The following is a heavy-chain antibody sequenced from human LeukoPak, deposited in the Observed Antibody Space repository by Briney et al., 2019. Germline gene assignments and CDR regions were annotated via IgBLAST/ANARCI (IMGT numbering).Heavy chain of an antibody. Sequence: GGSLRLSCAASGFSFSSYGMSWVRQGPGKGLEWVSTITGSGGNTDYADSVKGRFTISRDNSKNTLYLQMHSLRAEDTAVYYCAVDSYDSSGYGTFDYWGQGTLVTVSS. CDR3: AVDSYDSSGYGTFDY. CDR2: ITGSGGNT. V-gene: IGHV3-23*01. D-gene: IGHD3-22*01. J-gene: IGHJ4*02. CDR1: GFSFSSYG.